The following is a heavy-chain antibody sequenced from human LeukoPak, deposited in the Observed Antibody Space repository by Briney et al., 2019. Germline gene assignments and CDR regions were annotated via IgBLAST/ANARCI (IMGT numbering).Heavy chain of an antibody. Sequence: SETLSLTCTVSGGSISSGGYYWSWIRQHPGKGLEWIGYIYYSGSTYYNPSLKSRVTISVDTSKNQFPLKLSSVTAADTAVYYCARGGGGYDSTQYYFDYWGQGTLVTVSS. J-gene: IGHJ4*02. V-gene: IGHV4-31*03. CDR3: ARGGGGYDSTQYYFDY. CDR1: GGSISSGGYY. CDR2: IYYSGST. D-gene: IGHD5-12*01.